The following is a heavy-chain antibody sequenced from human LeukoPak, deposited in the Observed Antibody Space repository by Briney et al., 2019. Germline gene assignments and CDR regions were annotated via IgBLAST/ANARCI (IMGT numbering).Heavy chain of an antibody. D-gene: IGHD6-19*01. CDR2: IYYSWST. CDR3: ARVRYSTGRRDAFDI. CDR1: GGSISSYY. V-gene: IGHV4-59*01. Sequence: SETLSLTCTVSGGSISSYYWSWIRQPPGKGLEWIGYIYYSWSTNYNPSLKSRVTISVDTSKNQFSLKLSSVTAADTAVYYCARVRYSTGRRDAFDIWGRGTMVTVSS. J-gene: IGHJ3*02.